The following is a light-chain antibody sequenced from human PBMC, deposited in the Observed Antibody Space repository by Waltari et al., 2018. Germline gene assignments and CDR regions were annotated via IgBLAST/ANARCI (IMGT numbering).Light chain of an antibody. Sequence: QSVLTQPASVSGSPAQSITISCTGTSSDIGGYNYVSWYQQHPGKAPKLMIYDVNKRPAGVSNRFSGSKSGNTASLTISGLQAEDEADYYCSSYASSITPNWVFGGGTKLTVL. CDR3: SSYASSITPNWV. V-gene: IGLV2-14*01. J-gene: IGLJ3*02. CDR2: DVN. CDR1: SSDIGGYNY.